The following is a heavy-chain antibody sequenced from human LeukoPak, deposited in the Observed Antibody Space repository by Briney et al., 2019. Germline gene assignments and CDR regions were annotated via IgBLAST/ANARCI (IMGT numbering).Heavy chain of an antibody. CDR1: GFTVSSNY. CDR2: IKQDGSEK. CDR3: ARDQREPLLTGYRATFDY. J-gene: IGHJ4*02. V-gene: IGHV3-7*01. D-gene: IGHD3-9*01. Sequence: GGSLRLSCAASGFTVSSNYMSWVRQAPGKGLEWVANIKQDGSEKYYVDSVKGRFTISRDNAKNSLYLQMNSLRAEDTAVYYCARDQREPLLTGYRATFDYWGQGTLVTVSS.